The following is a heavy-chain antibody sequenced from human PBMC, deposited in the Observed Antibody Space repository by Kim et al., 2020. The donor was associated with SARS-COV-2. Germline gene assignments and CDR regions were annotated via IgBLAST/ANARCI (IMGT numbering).Heavy chain of an antibody. J-gene: IGHJ5*02. CDR2: IYYSGST. CDR1: GGSISSSSYY. V-gene: IGHV4-39*01. CDR3: ASYGDYGFGWFDP. Sequence: SETLSLTCTVSGGSISSSSYYWGWIRQPPGKGLEWIGSIYYSGSTYYNPSLKSRVTISVDTSKNQFSLKLSSVTAADTAVYYCASYGDYGFGWFDPWGQGTLVTVSS. D-gene: IGHD4-17*01.